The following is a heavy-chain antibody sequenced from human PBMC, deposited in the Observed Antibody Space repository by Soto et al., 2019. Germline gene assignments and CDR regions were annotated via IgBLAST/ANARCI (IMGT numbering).Heavy chain of an antibody. J-gene: IGHJ4*02. CDR2: ISGDGGNT. CDR3: AKLHYGGNSGPFDY. Sequence: GGSLRLSCAASGFTFDDYAMHWVRQAPGKGLEWVSLISGDGGNTYYADSVKGRFTISRDNSKNSLYLQMNSLRTEDTALYYCAKLHYGGNSGPFDYWGQGTLVTVSS. V-gene: IGHV3-43*02. D-gene: IGHD4-17*01. CDR1: GFTFDDYA.